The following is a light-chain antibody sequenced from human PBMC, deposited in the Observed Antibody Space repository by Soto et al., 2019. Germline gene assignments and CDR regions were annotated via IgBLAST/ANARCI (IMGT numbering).Light chain of an antibody. CDR1: QSVSRN. J-gene: IGKJ4*01. CDR2: GAS. V-gene: IGKV3-15*01. CDR3: QQYKNWPPLT. Sequence: IVMTQSTATPSVSPGEIATLSCRASQSVSRNLAWYQQKPGQAPRLRIYGASTRATGIPARFNGSGSGTEVTLTIRSLQSEDFAVYYWQQYKNWPPLTFGGGTKVEIK.